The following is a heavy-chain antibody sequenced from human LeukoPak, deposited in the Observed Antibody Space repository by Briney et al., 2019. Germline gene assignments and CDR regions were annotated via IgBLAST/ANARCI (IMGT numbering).Heavy chain of an antibody. D-gene: IGHD2/OR15-2a*01. CDR1: GFTVSSNY. V-gene: IGHV3-66*01. Sequence: GGSLRLSCAASGFTVSSNYMSWVRQAPGKGLEWVSVIYSGGSTYYADSVKGRFTISRDNSKNTLYLQMNSLRAEDTAVYYCARFLPRYYYGMDVWGQGTTVTDSS. CDR2: IYSGGST. CDR3: ARFLPRYYYGMDV. J-gene: IGHJ6*02.